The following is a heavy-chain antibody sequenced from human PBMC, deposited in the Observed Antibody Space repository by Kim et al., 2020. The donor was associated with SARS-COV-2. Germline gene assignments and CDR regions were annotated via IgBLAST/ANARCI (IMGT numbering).Heavy chain of an antibody. Sequence: ASVKVSCKASGYTFTSYAMNWVRQAPGQGLEWMGWINTNTGNPTYAQGFTGRFVFSLDTSVSTAYLQISSLKAEDTAMYYCARDGSIYDSSGYWGYWGQGTLVTVSS. CDR3: ARDGSIYDSSGYWGY. CDR1: GYTFTSYA. V-gene: IGHV7-4-1*02. CDR2: INTNTGNP. J-gene: IGHJ4*02. D-gene: IGHD3-22*01.